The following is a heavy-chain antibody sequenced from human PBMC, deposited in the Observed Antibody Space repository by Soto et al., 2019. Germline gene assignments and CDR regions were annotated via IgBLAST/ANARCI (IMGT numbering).Heavy chain of an antibody. V-gene: IGHV1-18*04. J-gene: IGHJ4*02. CDR1: GYNYNNYG. D-gene: IGHD3-3*01. CDR3: ARQHNDLWSDSPDFDY. CDR2: ISAFNHKA. Sequence: QVQLVQSGGEVKKPGASVKVSCKASGYNYNNYGVTWVRQAPGQGLEWMGWISAFNHKANGAPNSQDRITMTNDTNTNTAHMEMRSLRPDDTAVYYCARQHNDLWSDSPDFDYWGQGTLVTVSA.